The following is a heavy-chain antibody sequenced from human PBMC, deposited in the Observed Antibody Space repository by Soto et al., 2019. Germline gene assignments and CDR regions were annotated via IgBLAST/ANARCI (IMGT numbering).Heavy chain of an antibody. CDR2: IYYSGTT. CDR1: GGSISDYY. D-gene: IGHD1-26*01. Sequence: QVQLQESGPGLVKPSETLSLTCTVSGGSISDYYWSWIRQPPGKGLEWIGYIYYSGTTNYSPSLKRRVTIAVDTSKTQFSLKLSSVTAADSAIYYCARQSGGYYYYGMDVWGQGTTVTVSS. V-gene: IGHV4-59*08. J-gene: IGHJ6*02. CDR3: ARQSGGYYYYGMDV.